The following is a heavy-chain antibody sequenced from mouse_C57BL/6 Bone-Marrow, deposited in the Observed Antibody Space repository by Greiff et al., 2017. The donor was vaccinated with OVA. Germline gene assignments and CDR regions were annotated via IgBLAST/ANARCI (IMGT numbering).Heavy chain of an antibody. CDR2: INHSSGYT. D-gene: IGHD2-1*01. J-gene: IGHJ2*01. CDR1: GYTFTSYT. CDR3: ARKGGIYYGNYDY. V-gene: IGHV1-4*01. Sequence: QVQLQQSGAELARPGASVKMSCKASGYTFTSYTMHWVKQRPGQGLEWIGYINHSSGYTKYNQKFKDKATLTADKSSSTAYMQLSSLTSEDSAVYYCARKGGIYYGNYDYWGQGTTLTVSS.